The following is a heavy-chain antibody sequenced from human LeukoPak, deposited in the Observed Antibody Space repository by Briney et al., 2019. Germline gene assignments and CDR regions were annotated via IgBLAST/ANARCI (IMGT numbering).Heavy chain of an antibody. J-gene: IGHJ4*02. CDR2: INPNSGGT. CDR3: AIVNSSGNYDILSG. Sequence: GASVKVSCKACGYTYTDYYMHWVRQAPGQGLEWMGWINPNSGGTNYAQKFQGRVSMTRDTSISTAHMELSRLRSDDTAVYYCAIVNSSGNYDILSGWGRGTLVTVSS. D-gene: IGHD3-9*01. V-gene: IGHV1-2*02. CDR1: GYTYTDYY.